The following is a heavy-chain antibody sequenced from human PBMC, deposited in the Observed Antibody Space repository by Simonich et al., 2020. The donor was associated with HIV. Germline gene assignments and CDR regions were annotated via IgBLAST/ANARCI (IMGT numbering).Heavy chain of an antibody. D-gene: IGHD6-6*01. Sequence: EVQLVESGGGLVQPGRSLRLSCAASGFTFDDYAMHWVRQAPGKCRVWVSGISWNSGSIGYADSVKGRFTISRDNAKNSLYLQMNSLRAEDMALYYCAKDRYSSSSGSFYYWGQGTLVTVSS. CDR1: GFTFDDYA. CDR3: AKDRYSSSSGSFYY. CDR2: ISWNSGSI. V-gene: IGHV3-9*03. J-gene: IGHJ4*02.